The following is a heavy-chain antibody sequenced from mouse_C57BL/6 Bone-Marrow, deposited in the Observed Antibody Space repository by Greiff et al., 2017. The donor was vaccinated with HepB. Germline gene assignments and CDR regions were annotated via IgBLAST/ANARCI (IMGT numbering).Heavy chain of an antibody. V-gene: IGHV1-81*01. CDR1: GYTFTSYG. Sequence: VQLQQSGAELARPGASVKLSCKASGYTFTSYGISWVKQRTGQGLEWIGEIYPRSGNTYYNEKFKGKATLTADKSSSTAYRELRSLTSEDSAVYFCARRVPRGAMDYWGQGTSVTVSS. CDR2: IYPRSGNT. J-gene: IGHJ4*01. CDR3: ARRVPRGAMDY. D-gene: IGHD2-14*01.